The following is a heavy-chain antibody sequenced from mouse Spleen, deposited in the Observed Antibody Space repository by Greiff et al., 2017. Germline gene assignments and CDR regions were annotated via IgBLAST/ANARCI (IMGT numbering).Heavy chain of an antibody. CDR3: ARQNGNYYGSSFYFDY. CDR2: IYPRSGNT. Sequence: QVQLKQSGAELARPGASVKLSCKASGYTFTSYGISWVKQRTGQGLEWIGEIYPRSGNTYYNEKFKGKATLTADKSSSTAYMELRSLTSEDSAGYFCARQNGNYYGSSFYFDYWGQGTTRTVSS. V-gene: IGHV1-81*01. J-gene: IGHJ2*01. D-gene: IGHD1-1*01. CDR1: GYTFTSYG.